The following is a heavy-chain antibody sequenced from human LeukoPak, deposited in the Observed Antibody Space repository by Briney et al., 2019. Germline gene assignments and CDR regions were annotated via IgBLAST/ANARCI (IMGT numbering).Heavy chain of an antibody. CDR3: ARVRDGYNDAYDI. D-gene: IGHD5-24*01. J-gene: IGHJ3*02. CDR1: GYTFTSYY. Sequence: ASVKVSCKASGYTFTSYYIHWVRQAPGQGLEWMGIIKHGGITSYAQKFQGRVTMTSDMSTTTLYMELRSMRSEDTAVYYCARVRDGYNDAYDIWGQGTMVTVSS. V-gene: IGHV1-46*01. CDR2: IKHGGIT.